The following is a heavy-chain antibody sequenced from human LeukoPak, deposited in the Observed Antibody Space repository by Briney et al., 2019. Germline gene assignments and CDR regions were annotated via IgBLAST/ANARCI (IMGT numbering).Heavy chain of an antibody. CDR1: GFTFNSYA. Sequence: GRSLRLSCAASGFTFNSYAMHWVRQAPGKGLEWVAVISYDGSNKYYADSVKGRFTISRDNSKNTLYLQMNSLRAEDTAVYYCAREPYSNVRDYYYGMDVWGQGTTVTVSS. D-gene: IGHD4-4*01. J-gene: IGHJ6*02. CDR2: ISYDGSNK. CDR3: AREPYSNVRDYYYGMDV. V-gene: IGHV3-30-3*01.